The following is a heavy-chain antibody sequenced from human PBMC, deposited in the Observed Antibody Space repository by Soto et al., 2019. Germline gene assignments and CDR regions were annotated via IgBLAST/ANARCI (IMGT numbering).Heavy chain of an antibody. J-gene: IGHJ4*02. CDR2: ISGSGGST. Sequence: GGSLRLSCAASGFTFSNYAMSWVRQAPGKGLEWVSAISGSGGSTYYADSVKGRFTISRDNSKNTLYLQMNSLRAEDTAVYYCAKGGRLRYFDWLLHGFDYWGQGALVTAPQ. V-gene: IGHV3-23*01. CDR3: AKGGRLRYFDWLLHGFDY. CDR1: GFTFSNYA. D-gene: IGHD3-9*01.